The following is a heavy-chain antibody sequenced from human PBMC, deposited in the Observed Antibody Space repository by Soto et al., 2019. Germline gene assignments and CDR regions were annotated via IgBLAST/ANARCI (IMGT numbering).Heavy chain of an antibody. V-gene: IGHV1-69*12. J-gene: IGHJ6*02. D-gene: IGHD6-19*01. Sequence: QVQLVQSRAEVKKPGSSLKVSCKASGGIISDFSFSWVRQAPGQGLEWMGGIMPIFGGPDYAQRFRGRVTITADEVTRTAFMELRGLTSEDTATYYCASSLRMAGIGNYYYGMDVWGQGTTVTVSS. CDR3: ASSLRMAGIGNYYYGMDV. CDR1: GGIISDFS. CDR2: IMPIFGGP.